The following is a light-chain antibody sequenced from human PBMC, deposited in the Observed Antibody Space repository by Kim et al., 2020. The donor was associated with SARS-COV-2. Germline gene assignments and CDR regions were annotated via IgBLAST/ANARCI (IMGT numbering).Light chain of an antibody. CDR1: SSDVGGDDY. CDR3: SSYAGGNNVV. Sequence: GQSVTISCTGTSSDVGGDDYVSWYQQHPGKVPKLTIYEVTKRPSGVPDRFSGSKSGNTASLTVSGLQAEDEADYYCSSYAGGNNVVFGGGTQLTVL. J-gene: IGLJ2*01. V-gene: IGLV2-8*01. CDR2: EVT.